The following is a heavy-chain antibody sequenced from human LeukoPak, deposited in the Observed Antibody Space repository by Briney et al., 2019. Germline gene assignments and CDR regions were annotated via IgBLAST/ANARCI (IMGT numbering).Heavy chain of an antibody. V-gene: IGHV3-48*03. CDR1: GFTFSSYE. J-gene: IGHJ4*02. Sequence: PGGSLRLSCAASGFTFSSYEMNWVRQAPGKGLEWVSYIRSSGSTIYYADSVKGRFTIPRDNAKNSLYLQMDSLRAEDTAVYYCARERYCSSTSCYAALFDYWGQGTLVTVSS. D-gene: IGHD2-2*01. CDR2: IRSSGSTI. CDR3: ARERYCSSTSCYAALFDY.